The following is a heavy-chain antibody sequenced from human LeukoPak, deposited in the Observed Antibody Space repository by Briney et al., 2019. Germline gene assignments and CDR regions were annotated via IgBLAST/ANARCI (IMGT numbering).Heavy chain of an antibody. Sequence: LGTLSLSCMVPGGSISGYFWSTIRQPLPERLGCIGYIYYSGSTNYNPSLKSRVTISVDTSKSQFSLKLSSVTAADTAVYYCARDYGGLNDAFDIWGQGTMVTVSS. CDR3: ARDYGGLNDAFDI. J-gene: IGHJ3*02. D-gene: IGHD4-23*01. V-gene: IGHV4-59*01. CDR1: GGSISGYF. CDR2: IYYSGST.